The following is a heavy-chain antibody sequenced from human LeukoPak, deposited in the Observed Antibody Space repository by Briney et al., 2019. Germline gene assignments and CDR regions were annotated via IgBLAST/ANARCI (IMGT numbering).Heavy chain of an antibody. J-gene: IGHJ3*02. CDR1: GYTFTKHY. CDR3: AREGSFTSDDAFDN. Sequence: ASVKVSCKASGYTFTKHYVHWVRQAPGQGLEWMGIINPSGGGTGYAQKFQGSVTLTRDTSTRTVYMELSSLTSEDTAVYYCAREGSFTSDDAFDNWGQGTVVAVSA. CDR2: INPSGGGT. V-gene: IGHV1-46*01. D-gene: IGHD2-2*01.